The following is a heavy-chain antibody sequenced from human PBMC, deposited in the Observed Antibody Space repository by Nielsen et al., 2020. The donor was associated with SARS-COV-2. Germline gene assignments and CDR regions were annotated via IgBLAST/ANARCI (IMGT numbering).Heavy chain of an antibody. V-gene: IGHV1-2*02. CDR1: GYTFTGYY. CDR3: ARGGWLVQSPGDY. Sequence: ASVKVSCKASGYTFTGYYMHWVRQAPGQGLEWMGWINPNSGGTNYAQKFQGRVTMTRDTSTSTVYMELSSLRSEDTAVYYCARGGWLVQSPGDYWGQGTLVTVSS. CDR2: INPNSGGT. J-gene: IGHJ4*02. D-gene: IGHD6-19*01.